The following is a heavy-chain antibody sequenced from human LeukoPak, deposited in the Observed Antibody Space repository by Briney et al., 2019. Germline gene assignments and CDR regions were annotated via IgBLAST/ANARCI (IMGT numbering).Heavy chain of an antibody. CDR1: GYSISSGYY. V-gene: IGHV4-38-2*02. CDR2: IYYSGST. Sequence: SETLSLTCTVSGYSISSGYYWGWIRQPPGKGLEWIGYIYYSGSTYYNPSLKSRVTISVDTSKNQFSLKLSSVTAADTAVYYCARGGRYYGSGSYLIWDYWGQGTLVTVSS. J-gene: IGHJ4*02. D-gene: IGHD3-10*01. CDR3: ARGGRYYGSGSYLIWDY.